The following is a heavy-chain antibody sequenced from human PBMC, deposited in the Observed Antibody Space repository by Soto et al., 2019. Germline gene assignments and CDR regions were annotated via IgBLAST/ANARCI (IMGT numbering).Heavy chain of an antibody. CDR2: IYYSGST. CDR3: ARGITGTTRDY. D-gene: IGHD1-7*01. CDR1: GGSISSYY. Sequence: SETLSLTCTVSGGSISSYYWSWIRQPPGKGLEWIGYIYYSGSTNYNPSLKSRVTISVDASKNQFSLKLSSVTAADTAVYYCARGITGTTRDYWGQGTLVTVSS. V-gene: IGHV4-59*01. J-gene: IGHJ4*02.